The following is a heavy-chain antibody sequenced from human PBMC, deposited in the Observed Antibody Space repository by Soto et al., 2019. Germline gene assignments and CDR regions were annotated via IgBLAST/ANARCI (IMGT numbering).Heavy chain of an antibody. CDR2: TNWNSGSI. J-gene: IGHJ1*01. Sequence: EVQLVESGGGLVQPGRSLRLSCAASGFTFDAYAMHWVRQVPGKGLEWVSGTNWNSGSIGYADSVKGRFAISRDNAKNSLHLQMNSLRAEDTAFYYCVKDESINWYSGHFRHWGQGTLVTVSS. D-gene: IGHD6-13*01. V-gene: IGHV3-9*01. CDR1: GFTFDAYA. CDR3: VKDESINWYSGHFRH.